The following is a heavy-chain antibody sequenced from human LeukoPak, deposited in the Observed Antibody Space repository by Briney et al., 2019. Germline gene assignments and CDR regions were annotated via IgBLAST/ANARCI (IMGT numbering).Heavy chain of an antibody. D-gene: IGHD6-19*01. J-gene: IGHJ4*02. CDR3: ARVAQYSSAWYSFDY. CDR2: IWYDGNKN. V-gene: IGHV3-33*01. CDR1: GFTFSSYG. Sequence: PGGSLRLSCAASGFTFSSYGMHWVRQTPGKGLEWVAVIWYDGNKNYYADSVKGRFTISRDNSKNTLYLQMNSLRAEDTAVYYCARVAQYSSAWYSFDYWGQGTLVTVSS.